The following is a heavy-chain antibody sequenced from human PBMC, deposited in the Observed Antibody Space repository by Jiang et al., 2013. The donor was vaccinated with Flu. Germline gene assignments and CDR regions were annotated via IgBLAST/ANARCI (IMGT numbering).Heavy chain of an antibody. Sequence: KPSQTLSLTCTVSGGSISSGSYYWSWIRQPAGKGLEWIGRIYTSGSTNYNPSLKSRVTISVDTSKNQFSLKLSSVTAADTAVYYCAREGGGYSYSWGQGTLVTVSS. V-gene: IGHV4-61*02. D-gene: IGHD5-18*01. CDR2: IYTSGST. J-gene: IGHJ5*02. CDR1: GGSISSGSYY. CDR3: AREGGGYSYS.